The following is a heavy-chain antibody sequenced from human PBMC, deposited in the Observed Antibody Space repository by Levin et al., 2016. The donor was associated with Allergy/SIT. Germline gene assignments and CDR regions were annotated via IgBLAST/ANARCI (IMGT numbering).Heavy chain of an antibody. CDR2: VGIDGITA. J-gene: IGHJ5*02. V-gene: IGHV3-23*01. D-gene: IGHD2-8*01. CDR1: GFTFSTYT. Sequence: GGSLRLSCAASGFTFSTYTMSWVRQAPGKGLEWVSIVGIDGITAFYGDSVKGRFTISRDNSKNILYLQMDSLTVEDTAVYYCAKKGVTEHGPNWLDPWGRGTLVTVSS. CDR3: AKKGVTEHGPNWLDP.